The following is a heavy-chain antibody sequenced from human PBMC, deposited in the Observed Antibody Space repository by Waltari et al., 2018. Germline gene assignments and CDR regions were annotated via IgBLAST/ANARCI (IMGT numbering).Heavy chain of an antibody. CDR3: ARDRAIFGVDAGAFDI. CDR2: ISYDGSNK. V-gene: IGHV3-30-3*01. J-gene: IGHJ3*02. D-gene: IGHD3-3*01. CDR1: GFTFSSYA. Sequence: QVQLVESGGGVVQPGRSLRLSCAASGFTFSSYAMHWVRQAPGKGLEWVAVISYDGSNKYYADSVKGRFTISRDNSKNTLYLQMNSLRAEDTAVYYCARDRAIFGVDAGAFDIWGQGTMVTVSS.